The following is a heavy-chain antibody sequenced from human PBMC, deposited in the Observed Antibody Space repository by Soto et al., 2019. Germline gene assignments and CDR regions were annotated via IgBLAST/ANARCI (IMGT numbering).Heavy chain of an antibody. V-gene: IGHV4-30-4*01. CDR3: ARARAHRHGSSGLLDV. CDR2: ISYSGNT. D-gene: IGHD3-22*01. CDR1: GDSMNNADYF. J-gene: IGHJ4*02. Sequence: KASETLSLTCSVSGDSMNNADYFWTWIRQPPGKGLQWIGYISYSGNTFYNPSLKTRLTMSVDTSKNQFSVRLRSVTAADTPVDYCARARAHRHGSSGLLDVWGQGMLVTGSS.